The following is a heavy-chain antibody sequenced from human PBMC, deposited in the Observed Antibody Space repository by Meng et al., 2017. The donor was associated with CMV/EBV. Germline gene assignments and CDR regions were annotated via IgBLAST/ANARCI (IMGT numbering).Heavy chain of an antibody. D-gene: IGHD1-7*01. V-gene: IGHV1-69*10. Sequence: SVKVSCKASGGTFSSYAISWVRQAPGQGLEWMGGIIPILGIANYAQKFQGRVTITADKSTSTAYMELSSLRSEDTAVYYCASAGDITGTGRDYYYYYGLDVWGQGTTVTVSS. J-gene: IGHJ6*02. CDR1: GGTFSSYA. CDR3: ASAGDITGTGRDYYYYYGLDV. CDR2: IIPILGIA.